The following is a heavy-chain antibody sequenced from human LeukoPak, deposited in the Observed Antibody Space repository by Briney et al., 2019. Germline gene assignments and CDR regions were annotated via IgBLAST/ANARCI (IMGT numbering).Heavy chain of an antibody. V-gene: IGHV1-69*06. J-gene: IGHJ4*02. CDR1: GYTFTSYY. CDR2: IIPIFGTA. CDR3: ARGHGDPSFDY. Sequence: ASVKVSCKASGYTFTSYYMHWVRQAPGQGLEWMGGIIPIFGTANYAQKFQGRVTITADKSTSTAYMELSSLRSEDTAVYYCARGHGDPSFDYWGQGTLVTVSS. D-gene: IGHD4-17*01.